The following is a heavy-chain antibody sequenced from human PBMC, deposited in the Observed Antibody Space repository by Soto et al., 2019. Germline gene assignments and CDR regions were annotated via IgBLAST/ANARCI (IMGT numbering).Heavy chain of an antibody. CDR3: GRYTDKGAIDY. J-gene: IGHJ4*02. CDR1: GFTFSTYW. CDR2: INSDGSTT. V-gene: IGHV3-74*03. Sequence: PGGSLRLSCTASGFTFSTYWMHWVRQVPGMGPLWVARINSDGSTTTYADSVKGRFTISRDNAKNTLYLQMNILRAEDTVVYYCGRYTDKGAIDYWGQGTLVTVSS.